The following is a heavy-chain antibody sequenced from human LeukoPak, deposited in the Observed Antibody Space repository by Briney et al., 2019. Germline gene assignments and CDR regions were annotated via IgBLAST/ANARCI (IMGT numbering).Heavy chain of an antibody. D-gene: IGHD3-3*01. Sequence: GGSLRLSCAASGFTFSSHGMHWVRQAPSKGLEWVAVIWYDGSKELYADSVKGRFTISRDDSKNTLYLQMNSLRAEDTAVYYCAREASGYYRDFWGRGTLVTVSS. CDR2: IWYDGSKE. J-gene: IGHJ4*02. CDR3: AREASGYYRDF. V-gene: IGHV3-33*01. CDR1: GFTFSSHG.